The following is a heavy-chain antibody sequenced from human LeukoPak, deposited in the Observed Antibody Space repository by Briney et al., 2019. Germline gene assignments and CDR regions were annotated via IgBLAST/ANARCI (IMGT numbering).Heavy chain of an antibody. J-gene: IGHJ2*01. CDR2: GFSGGSDT. Sequence: PRESLHFSCMASGYHFTLYWIGWVGPMTRQGREWMGIGFSGGSDTKYSPSFQGRVTMSVDKSITTAYLHWSSLKASDTAMYYCVRHFHPAETTGGYFDLWGRGTLVSVSS. D-gene: IGHD1-1*01. CDR1: GYHFTLYW. CDR3: VRHFHPAETTGGYFDL. V-gene: IGHV5-51*01.